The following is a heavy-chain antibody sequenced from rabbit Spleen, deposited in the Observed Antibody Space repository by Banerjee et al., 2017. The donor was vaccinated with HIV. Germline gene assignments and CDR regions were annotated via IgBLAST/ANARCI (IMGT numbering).Heavy chain of an antibody. CDR3: ARDLVGVIGWNFYL. V-gene: IGHV1S45*01. CDR1: GFSFSSTYW. J-gene: IGHJ4*01. CDR2: IYGGRNGFT. Sequence: QEQLEESGGDLVKPEGSLTLTCTASGFSFSSTYWICWVRQAPGKGLEWIACIYGGRNGFTYYASWAKGRFTISRTSSTTVTLRMTSLTAADTATYFCARDLVGVIGWNFYLWGQGTLVTVS. D-gene: IGHD1-1*01.